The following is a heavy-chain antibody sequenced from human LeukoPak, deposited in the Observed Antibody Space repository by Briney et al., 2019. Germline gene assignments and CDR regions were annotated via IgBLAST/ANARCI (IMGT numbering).Heavy chain of an antibody. CDR2: ISSSGSTI. D-gene: IGHD4-17*01. V-gene: IGHV3-11*04. CDR3: ARLPDYGDHLLDY. CDR1: GFTFSDYY. J-gene: IGHJ4*02. Sequence: PGGSLRLSCAASGFTFSDYYMSWIRQAPGKGVEWVSYISSSGSTIYYAASVKGRFTISRDNAKNSLYLQMNSLRAEDTAVYYCARLPDYGDHLLDYWGQGTLVTVSS.